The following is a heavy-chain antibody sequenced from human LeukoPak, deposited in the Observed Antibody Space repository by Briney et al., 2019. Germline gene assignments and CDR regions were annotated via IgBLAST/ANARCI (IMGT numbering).Heavy chain of an antibody. CDR2: IYYSGST. J-gene: IGHJ4*02. CDR3: AIYIWGSYPTFEDY. D-gene: IGHD3-16*02. CDR1: GGSISSYY. Sequence: PSETLSLTCTVSGGSISSYYWSWIRQPPAKGLEWIGYIYYSGSTNYNTSLKCRVTISVDTSKNQFSLKLSSVTAADTAVYSCAIYIWGSYPTFEDYWGQGTLVTVSS. V-gene: IGHV4-59*01.